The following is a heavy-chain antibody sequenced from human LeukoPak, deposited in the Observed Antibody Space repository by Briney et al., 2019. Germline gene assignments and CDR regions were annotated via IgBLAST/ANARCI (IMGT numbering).Heavy chain of an antibody. J-gene: IGHJ4*02. Sequence: PGGSLRLSCTASGFTLGDYAMSWVRQAPGKGLEWVGFIICKAYGGTTEYAASVKCRFTITRDDSKSIAYLQMNSLKTEDTAVYYCTRGGSLGYSYHDFDYWGQGTLVTVSA. CDR2: IICKAYGGTT. V-gene: IGHV3-49*04. CDR1: GFTLGDYA. CDR3: TRGGSLGYSYHDFDY. D-gene: IGHD5-18*01.